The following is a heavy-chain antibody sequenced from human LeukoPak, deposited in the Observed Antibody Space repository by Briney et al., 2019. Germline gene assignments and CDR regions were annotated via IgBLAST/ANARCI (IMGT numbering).Heavy chain of an antibody. CDR3: ARSGPNYYDFWSGQYYYYYYMDV. CDR2: MNPNSGNT. V-gene: IGHV1-8*01. D-gene: IGHD3-3*01. J-gene: IGHJ6*03. Sequence: ASVKVSCKASGYTFISYGFSWVRQAPGQGLEWMGWMNPNSGNTGYAQKFQGRVTITRNTSISTAYMELSSLRSEDTAVYYCARSGPNYYDFWSGQYYYYYYMDVWGKGTTVTVSS. CDR1: GYTFISYG.